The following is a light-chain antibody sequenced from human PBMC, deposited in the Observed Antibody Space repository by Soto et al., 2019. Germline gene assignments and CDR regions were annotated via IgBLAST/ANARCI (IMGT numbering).Light chain of an antibody. CDR3: CSYAGSSNFV. CDR1: SSDIGAYDY. Sequence: QSALTQPASLSGSPGQSITISCTGTSSDIGAYDYVSWFQQHPGKAPKLMISEVNNRPSGVSNRFSGSKSGNTAYLTIPGLQAEDEADYFCCSYAGSSNFVFGAGTKVTVL. J-gene: IGLJ1*01. V-gene: IGLV2-14*01. CDR2: EVN.